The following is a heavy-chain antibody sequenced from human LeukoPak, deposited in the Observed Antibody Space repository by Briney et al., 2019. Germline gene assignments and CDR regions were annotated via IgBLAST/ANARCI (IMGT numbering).Heavy chain of an antibody. Sequence: SVKVSCKASGGTFSSYAISWVRQAPGQGLEWMGGIIPIFGTANYAQKFQGRVTITTDESTSTAYMELSSLRSEDTAVYYCARDRGKETGTTTSRGFDPWGQGTLVTVSS. CDR2: IIPIFGTA. CDR1: GGTFSSYA. V-gene: IGHV1-69*05. J-gene: IGHJ5*02. D-gene: IGHD1-7*01. CDR3: ARDRGKETGTTTSRGFDP.